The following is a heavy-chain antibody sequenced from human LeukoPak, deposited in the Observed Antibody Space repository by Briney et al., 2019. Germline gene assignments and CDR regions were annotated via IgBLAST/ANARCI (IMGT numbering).Heavy chain of an antibody. V-gene: IGHV4-4*07. CDR2: IYTSGST. CDR3: ARDRAAPSWNFDY. CDR1: GGSISSYY. J-gene: IGHJ4*02. D-gene: IGHD6-6*01. Sequence: SAPLSLTCTVSGGSISSYYWSWIRPPAGKGLEWIGRIYTSGSTNYNPSLKSRVTMSVDTSKNQFSLKLSSVTAADTAVYYCARDRAAPSWNFDYWGQGTLVTVSS.